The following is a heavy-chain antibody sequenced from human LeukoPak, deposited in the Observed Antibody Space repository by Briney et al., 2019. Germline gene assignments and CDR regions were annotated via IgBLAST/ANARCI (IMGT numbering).Heavy chain of an antibody. CDR1: GYTFTGYY. J-gene: IGHJ5*02. CDR3: AREDFDWLSNLNWFDP. CDR2: INPNSGGT. D-gene: IGHD3-9*01. Sequence: GASVMVSCKASGYTFTGYYMHWVRQAPGQGLEWMGRINPNSGGTNYAQKFQGRVTMTRDTSISTAYMELSRLRSDDTAVYYCAREDFDWLSNLNWFDPWGQGTLVTVSS. V-gene: IGHV1-2*06.